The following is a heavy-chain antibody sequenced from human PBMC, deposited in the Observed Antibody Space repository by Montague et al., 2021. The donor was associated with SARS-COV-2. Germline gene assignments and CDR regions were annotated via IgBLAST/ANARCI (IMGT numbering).Heavy chain of an antibody. D-gene: IGHD3-10*01. V-gene: IGHV4-59*01. Sequence: SETLSLTCSVSGTSITSYYWNWIRQPPGKGLEWIGYISDSGSTNYSPSLKRRVTMSVDTSKNQMSLNLTSVTAADTAVYYCARGCLSYFGAGSHCYGMDVWGQGTTVTVSS. CDR3: ARGCLSYFGAGSHCYGMDV. J-gene: IGHJ6*02. CDR1: GTSITSYY. CDR2: ISDSGST.